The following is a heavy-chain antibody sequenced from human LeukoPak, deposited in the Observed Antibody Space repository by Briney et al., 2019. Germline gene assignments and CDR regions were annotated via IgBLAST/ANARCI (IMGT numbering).Heavy chain of an antibody. CDR1: GYIFSELS. CDR2: FDPEDRET. CDR3: ATDSNGSGTYYMDALDI. V-gene: IGHV1-24*01. Sequence: ASVKVSCKVSGYIFSELSMHWVRQAPGKGLEWMGGFDPEDRETVYAQEFQGRVTMTEDTSTDTAYMELSSLTSEDTAVYYCATDSNGSGTYYMDALDIWGQGTMVTVSS. J-gene: IGHJ3*02. D-gene: IGHD3-10*01.